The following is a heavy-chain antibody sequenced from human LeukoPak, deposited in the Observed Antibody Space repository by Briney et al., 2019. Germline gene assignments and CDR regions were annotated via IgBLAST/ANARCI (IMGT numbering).Heavy chain of an antibody. CDR2: RYYDGSS. D-gene: IGHD1-26*01. Sequence: SGTLSLACTVSGGSINSGTFYWGWLRQPPGKGLEWIGSRYYDGSSYYNPSLKSRVTTSVDTSKNQFSLKLTSVTAADTAVYFCARRSDSGSDDGEDYFDYWGQGTLVTVSS. CDR1: GGSINSGTFY. J-gene: IGHJ4*02. V-gene: IGHV4-39*01. CDR3: ARRSDSGSDDGEDYFDY.